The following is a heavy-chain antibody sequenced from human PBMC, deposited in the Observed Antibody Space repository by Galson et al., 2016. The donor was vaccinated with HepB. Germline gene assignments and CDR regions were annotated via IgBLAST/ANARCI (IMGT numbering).Heavy chain of an antibody. CDR3: AKLKTAMIDYYFDY. J-gene: IGHJ4*02. Sequence: SLRLSCAASGFTFNTHAMSWVRQAPGKGLEWVAGVTGSGGKKYYSESLKGRVTVSRDKSKNTLYMQMSSLGAADTAVYYCAKLKTAMIDYYFDYWGQGTRVTVSS. CDR1: GFTFNTHA. D-gene: IGHD5-18*01. CDR2: VTGSGGKK. V-gene: IGHV3-23*01.